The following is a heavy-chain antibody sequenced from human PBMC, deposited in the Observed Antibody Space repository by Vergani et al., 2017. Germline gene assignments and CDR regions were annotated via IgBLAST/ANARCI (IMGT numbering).Heavy chain of an antibody. D-gene: IGHD5-12*01. CDR2: ISGSGGST. CDR3: EKANPRNSGYDYGYYYHAMDV. CDR1: GFTFNHYA. V-gene: IGHV3-23*01. J-gene: IGHJ6*04. Sequence: EVQLLESGGDLVQPGGSLRLSCAASGFTFNHYAMNWVRQAPGKGLEWVSGISGSGGSTYYAGSVKGRFTISRDSSKNTLYLQMNSLSAGDTAVYYSEKANPRNSGYDYGYYYHAMDVWGKGTTVTVPS.